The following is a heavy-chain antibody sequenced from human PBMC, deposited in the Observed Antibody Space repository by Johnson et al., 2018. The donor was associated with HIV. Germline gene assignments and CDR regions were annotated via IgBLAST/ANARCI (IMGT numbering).Heavy chain of an antibody. CDR2: ISYDGSKK. CDR1: GFIFSSYA. D-gene: IGHD2-21*01. CDR3: ANALILDAFNI. Sequence: QVQLVESGGGVVQPGRSLRLSCAASGFIFSSYAMHWVRQAPGKGLEWVAGISYDGSKKYYADSVKGRFTISRDNSKNTLYLHMSSLTADDTAVYYCANALILDAFNIWGPGTMVTVSS. V-gene: IGHV3-30-3*01. J-gene: IGHJ3*02.